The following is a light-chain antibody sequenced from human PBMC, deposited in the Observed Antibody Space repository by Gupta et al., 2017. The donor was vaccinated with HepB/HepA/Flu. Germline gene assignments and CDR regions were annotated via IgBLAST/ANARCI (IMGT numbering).Light chain of an antibody. J-gene: IGLJ2*01. CDR3: CSYADVSTLV. V-gene: IGLV2-23*02. CDR2: EVI. Sequence: QSALTQPASVSGSPGQSITISCSGTSSDVGSYNLVSWYQQHPGKAPKLIIYEVIKRPSGVSNRFSGSKSASTASLTISRLQAEDEADYYCCSYADVSTLVFGGGTKLTVL. CDR1: SSDVGSYNL.